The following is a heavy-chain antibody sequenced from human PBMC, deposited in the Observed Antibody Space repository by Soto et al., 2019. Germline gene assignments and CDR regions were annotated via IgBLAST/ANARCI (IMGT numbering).Heavy chain of an antibody. J-gene: IGHJ4*02. Sequence: GGSLRLSCAASGFTFSSYAMHWVRQAPGKGLEWVAVISYDGSNKYYADSVKGRFTISSDNSKNTLYLQMNSLRAEDTAVYYCARDSDVDYGGSDFDYWGQGTLVTVSS. CDR1: GFTFSSYA. CDR3: ARDSDVDYGGSDFDY. D-gene: IGHD4-17*01. V-gene: IGHV3-30-3*01. CDR2: ISYDGSNK.